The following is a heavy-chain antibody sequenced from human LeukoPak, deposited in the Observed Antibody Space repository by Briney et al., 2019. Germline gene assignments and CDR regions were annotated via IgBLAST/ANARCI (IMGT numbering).Heavy chain of an antibody. D-gene: IGHD2-21*02. V-gene: IGHV3-7*05. Sequence: GSLRLSCAAPGFTFSNYWMSWVRQAPGKGLEWVANTKEDASEKYYVDSVKGRFTISRDNAKNSLYLQMNSLRGEDTAVYYCARDVVTAIGFWYFDLWGRGTLVTVSS. CDR1: GFTFSNYW. CDR2: TKEDASEK. CDR3: ARDVVTAIGFWYFDL. J-gene: IGHJ2*01.